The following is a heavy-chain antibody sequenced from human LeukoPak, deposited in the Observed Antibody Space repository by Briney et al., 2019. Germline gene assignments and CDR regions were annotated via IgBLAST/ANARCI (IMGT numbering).Heavy chain of an antibody. CDR2: IYTSGST. CDR1: GGSISSGSYY. J-gene: IGHJ6*03. CDR3: ARVRFLEWLLSPYYYYYMDV. D-gene: IGHD3-3*01. Sequence: SETLSLTCTVSGGSISSGSYYWSWIRQPAGKGLEWIGRIYTSGSTNYNPSLKSRVTISVDTSKNQFSLKLSSVTAADTAVYYCARVRFLEWLLSPYYYYYMDVWGKGTTVTVSS. V-gene: IGHV4-61*02.